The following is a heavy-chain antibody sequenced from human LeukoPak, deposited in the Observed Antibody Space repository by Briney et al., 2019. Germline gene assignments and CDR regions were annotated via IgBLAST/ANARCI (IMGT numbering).Heavy chain of an antibody. Sequence: SETLSLTCAVSGGSISSSNWWSWVRQPPGKGLEWIREIHHSGSTNYNPSLKSRVTISVDTSKNQFSLKLSSVTAADTAVYYCARGSVFDYWGQGTLVTVSS. J-gene: IGHJ4*02. V-gene: IGHV4-4*02. CDR3: ARGSVFDY. CDR2: IHHSGST. CDR1: GGSISSSNW.